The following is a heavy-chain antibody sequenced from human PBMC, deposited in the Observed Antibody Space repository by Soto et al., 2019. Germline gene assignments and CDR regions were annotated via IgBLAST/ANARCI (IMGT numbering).Heavy chain of an antibody. D-gene: IGHD6-13*01. Sequence: QVQLAQAGAEVKKPGSSVKVSCKASGGTFSSYAISWVRQAPGQGLEWMGGSIAICGTANYAHKFQGRVTIATDESRSTGSVEHITLSSDDTAVYYCASYYIAAPCRFDYWGQGTPVTVSS. CDR2: SIAICGTA. J-gene: IGHJ4*02. V-gene: IGHV1-69*01. CDR3: ASYYIAAPCRFDY. CDR1: GGTFSSYA.